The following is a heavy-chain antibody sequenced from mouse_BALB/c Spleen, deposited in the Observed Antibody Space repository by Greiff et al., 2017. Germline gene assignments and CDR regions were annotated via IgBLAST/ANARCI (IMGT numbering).Heavy chain of an antibody. CDR3: ARDGNYVPLFDY. CDR1: GYTFTDYA. V-gene: IGHV1S137*01. CDR2: ISTYYGDA. J-gene: IGHJ2*01. D-gene: IGHD2-1*01. Sequence: QVHVKQSGAELVRPGVSVKISCKGSGYTFTDYAMHWVKQSHAKSLEWIGVISTYYGDASYNQKFKGKATMTVDKSSSTAYMELARLTSEDSAIYYCARDGNYVPLFDYWGQGTTLTVSS.